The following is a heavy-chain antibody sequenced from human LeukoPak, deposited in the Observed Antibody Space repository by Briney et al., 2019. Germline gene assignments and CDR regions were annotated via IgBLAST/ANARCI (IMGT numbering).Heavy chain of an antibody. D-gene: IGHD7-27*01. V-gene: IGHV1-18*01. CDR3: ARTGDLTLLDY. J-gene: IGHJ4*02. CDR2: ISAYNGNT. Sequence: GASVKVSCKASGYTFTSYGISWVRQAPGQGLVWMGWISAYNGNTNYAQKLQGRVTMTRDTSTSTVYMELSSLRSEDTAVYYCARTGDLTLLDYWGQGTLVTVSS. CDR1: GYTFTSYG.